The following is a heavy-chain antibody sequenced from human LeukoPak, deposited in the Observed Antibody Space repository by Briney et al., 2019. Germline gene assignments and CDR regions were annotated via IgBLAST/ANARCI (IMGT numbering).Heavy chain of an antibody. CDR2: ISWNSGSI. J-gene: IGHJ1*01. Sequence: PGGSLRLSCAASGFTFDDYAMHWVRQAPGKGLEWVSGISWNSGSIGYADSVKGRFTISRDNAKNSLYLQMNSLRAEDMALYYCAKHSHSGSSNFRLSYFQHWGQGTLVTVSS. V-gene: IGHV3-9*03. CDR1: GFTFDDYA. D-gene: IGHD6-13*01. CDR3: AKHSHSGSSNFRLSYFQH.